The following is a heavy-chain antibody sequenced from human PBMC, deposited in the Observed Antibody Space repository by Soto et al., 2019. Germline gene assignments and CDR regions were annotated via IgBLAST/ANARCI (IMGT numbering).Heavy chain of an antibody. CDR2: ISWNSGSI. CDR1: GFTFDDYA. Sequence: GGSLRLSCAASGFTFDDYAMHWVQQAPEKGLEWVSGISWNSGSIGYADSVKGRFTISRDNAKNSLYLQMNSLRAEDTALYYCAKAPYCSGGSCPFDYWGQGTLVTVSS. CDR3: AKAPYCSGGSCPFDY. J-gene: IGHJ4*02. V-gene: IGHV3-9*01. D-gene: IGHD2-15*01.